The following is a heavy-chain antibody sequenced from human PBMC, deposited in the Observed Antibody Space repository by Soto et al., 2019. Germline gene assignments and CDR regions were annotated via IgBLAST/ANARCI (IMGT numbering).Heavy chain of an antibody. V-gene: IGHV4-59*01. J-gene: IGHJ4*02. CDR1: GGSISSYY. Sequence: TLSLTCTVSGGSISSYYWSWIRQPPGKGLEWIGYIYYSGSTNYNPSLKSRVTISVDTSKNQFSLKLSSVTAADTAVYYCARVVDVDIVATMIFDYWGQGTLVTVSS. CDR2: IYYSGST. CDR3: ARVVDVDIVATMIFDY. D-gene: IGHD5-12*01.